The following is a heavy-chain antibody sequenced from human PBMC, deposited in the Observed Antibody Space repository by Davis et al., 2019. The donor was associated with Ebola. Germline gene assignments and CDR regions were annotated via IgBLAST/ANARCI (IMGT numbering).Heavy chain of an antibody. J-gene: IGHJ3*02. Sequence: ASVKVSCKASGYTFKNYAISWVRQAPGQGLEWMGWISAYNGNTNYAQIPQGRVTMTTDTSTGTAYMELRSLRSDDTAVYFCARTSIVGTTTTASDIWGQGTKVTVSS. CDR3: ARTSIVGTTTTASDI. V-gene: IGHV1-18*01. CDR1: GYTFKNYA. D-gene: IGHD1-26*01. CDR2: ISAYNGNT.